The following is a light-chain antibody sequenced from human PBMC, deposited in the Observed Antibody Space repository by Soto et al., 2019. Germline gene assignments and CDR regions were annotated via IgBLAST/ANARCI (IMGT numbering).Light chain of an antibody. Sequence: QSALTQPRSVSGSPGESVTISCSGTSSDVGSYNYVSWYQQYPGKAPKVMIYDVSERPSEVPVRVSGSKSSNTASLTISGLQAEDEAEYFCCSYSGSDSLLFGGGTKLTVL. CDR3: CSYSGSDSLL. V-gene: IGLV2-11*01. J-gene: IGLJ2*01. CDR1: SSDVGSYNY. CDR2: DVS.